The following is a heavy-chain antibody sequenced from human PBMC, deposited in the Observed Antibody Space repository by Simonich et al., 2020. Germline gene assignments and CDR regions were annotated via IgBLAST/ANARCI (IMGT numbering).Heavy chain of an antibody. Sequence: QVQLVQSGAEVKKPGASVKVSCKASGYTFTGYYMHWVRKSPGQGLEWIEGNNPKRGSTNHAQKLQGRVTMTRDTSISTAYMELSRLRSDDTAVYYCARWPSIPASYGSGSYFDYWGQGTLVTVSS. CDR1: GYTFTGYY. D-gene: IGHD3-10*01. CDR2: NNPKRGST. V-gene: IGHV1-2*02. CDR3: ARWPSIPASYGSGSYFDY. J-gene: IGHJ4*02.